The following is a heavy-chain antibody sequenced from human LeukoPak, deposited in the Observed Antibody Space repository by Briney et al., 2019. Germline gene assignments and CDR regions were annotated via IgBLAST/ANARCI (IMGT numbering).Heavy chain of an antibody. CDR3: ARVRYCSSSTNCWDYFDY. V-gene: IGHV1-69*04. J-gene: IGHJ4*01. CDR1: GGTFSSYA. D-gene: IGHD2-2*01. Sequence: SVKVSCKASGGTFSSYAISWVRQAPGQGLEWMGRIISMHGITNYAQKFQGRVTMTADKSTSTVYMELSSLRSEDTAVYYCARVRYCSSSTNCWDYFDYWGQGTLVTVSS. CDR2: IISMHGIT.